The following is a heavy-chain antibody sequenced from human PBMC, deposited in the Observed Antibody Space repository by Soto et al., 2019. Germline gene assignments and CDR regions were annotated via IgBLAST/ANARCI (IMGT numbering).Heavy chain of an antibody. Sequence: EVQLLESGGGLVQPGGSLRLSCAASGFTFSSYAMSWVRQAPGKGLEWVSAISGSGGSTYYADSVKGRFTISGDNSKNTLYLQMNSLRAEDTAVYYCATSDIVVVVAATPGFYWGQGTLVTVSS. D-gene: IGHD2-15*01. CDR2: ISGSGGST. CDR1: GFTFSSYA. CDR3: ATSDIVVVVAATPGFY. V-gene: IGHV3-23*01. J-gene: IGHJ4*02.